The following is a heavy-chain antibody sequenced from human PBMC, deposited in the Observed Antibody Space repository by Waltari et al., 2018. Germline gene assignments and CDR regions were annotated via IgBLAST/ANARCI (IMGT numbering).Heavy chain of an antibody. CDR1: GVTFSRYA. V-gene: IGHV3-23*01. CDR3: AKEYSSSWVSFDY. Sequence: EVQLLESGGGLVQLGGSLRLSCAASGVTFSRYAMSWVRQAAGKGLEWVSAISNSGDKSYYAYSVGGRFTISRDNSKNTLYLQMNSLRAEDTAIYYCAKEYSSSWVSFDYWGQGTLVTVSS. D-gene: IGHD6-13*01. CDR2: ISNSGDKS. J-gene: IGHJ4*02.